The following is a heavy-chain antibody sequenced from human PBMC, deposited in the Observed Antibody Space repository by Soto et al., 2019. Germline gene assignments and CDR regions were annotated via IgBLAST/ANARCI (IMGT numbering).Heavy chain of an antibody. CDR3: ARMTCNICHFDY. CDR1: GGSISDSAYY. V-gene: IGHV4-39*01. J-gene: IGHJ4*02. Sequence: HLQLQESGPGLVKPSETLSLTCTVSGGSISDSAYYWGWIRQPPGKGPEWIGSLYYRGTTYYNPSLKSRFTMSLETSKHQFSLKLSFVTAADTAVYYCARMTCNICHFDYWGQGTLVTVSS. D-gene: IGHD3-9*01. CDR2: LYYRGTT.